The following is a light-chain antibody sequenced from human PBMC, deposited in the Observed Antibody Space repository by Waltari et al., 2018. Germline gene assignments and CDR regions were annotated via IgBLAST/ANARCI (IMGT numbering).Light chain of an antibody. CDR3: QQYKTFPRT. J-gene: IGKJ1*01. Sequence: DIEMTQSPSNVSASVGDSVITTCRASQSVSKWVAWYQFKGGKAPKVLISAASTIESGVPSRFGGGGSGSDFALTIAGLQPEDSATYYCQQYKTFPRTFGPGTRVEIK. V-gene: IGKV1-5*03. CDR2: AAS. CDR1: QSVSKW.